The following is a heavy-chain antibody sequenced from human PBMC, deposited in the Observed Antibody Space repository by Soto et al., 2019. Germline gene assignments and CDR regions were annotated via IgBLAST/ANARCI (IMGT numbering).Heavy chain of an antibody. Sequence: SETLSLTCTVSGGSISSGDYYWSWIRQPPGKGLEWIGYIYYSGSTYYNPSLKSRVTISVDTSKNQFSLKLSSVTAADTAVYYCARKNLCTIFVCSRSLNWFDSWGQGTRVTVSS. CDR2: IYYSGST. V-gene: IGHV4-30-4*01. J-gene: IGHJ5*01. D-gene: IGHD2-8*01. CDR3: ARKNLCTIFVCSRSLNWFDS. CDR1: GGSISSGDYY.